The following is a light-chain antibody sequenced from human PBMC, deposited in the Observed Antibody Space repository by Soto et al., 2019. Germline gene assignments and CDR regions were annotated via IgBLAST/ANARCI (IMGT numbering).Light chain of an antibody. Sequence: QSALTQPPSVSGSPGQRVTISCTGSSSNIGAGYDVHWYQQLPGTAPKLLIYGNTNRPSGVPDRFSGSKSGTSASLAITGLQAEDEDYYYCHSYDSSLSGSVFGGGTKLTVL. J-gene: IGLJ2*01. CDR1: SSNIGAGYD. CDR2: GNT. V-gene: IGLV1-40*01. CDR3: HSYDSSLSGSV.